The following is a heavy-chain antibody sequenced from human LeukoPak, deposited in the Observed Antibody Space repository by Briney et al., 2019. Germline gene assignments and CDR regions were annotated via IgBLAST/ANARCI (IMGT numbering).Heavy chain of an antibody. CDR3: ARRSLGYPYWFDP. D-gene: IGHD6-13*01. J-gene: IGHJ5*02. Sequence: SETLSLTCTVSGGSISSGSYYWSWIRQPAGKGLEWIGRIYTSGSTNYNPSLKSRVTISVDTSKNQFSLNLSSVTAADTAVYYCARRSLGYPYWFDPWGQGTLVTVSS. CDR1: GGSISSGSYY. CDR2: IYTSGST. V-gene: IGHV4-61*02.